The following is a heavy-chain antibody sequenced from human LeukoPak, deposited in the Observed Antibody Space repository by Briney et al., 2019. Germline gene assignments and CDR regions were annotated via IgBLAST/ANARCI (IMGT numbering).Heavy chain of an antibody. CDR3: ARDRDSSGWYEGFDY. D-gene: IGHD6-19*01. Sequence: GGSLRLSCAASGFTFSSSAMHWVRQAPDKGLEWVAVISYDGSNKYYADSVKGRFTTSRDNSKNTLYLQMNSLRADDTAVYYCARDRDSSGWYEGFDYWGQGTLVTVSS. V-gene: IGHV3-30-3*01. CDR1: GFTFSSSA. CDR2: ISYDGSNK. J-gene: IGHJ4*02.